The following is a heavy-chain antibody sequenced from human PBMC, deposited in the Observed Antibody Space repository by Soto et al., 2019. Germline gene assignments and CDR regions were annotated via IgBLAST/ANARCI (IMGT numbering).Heavy chain of an antibody. Sequence: ASVKVSCKASGYTFTSYGISWVRQAPGQGLEWMGWISAYNGNTNYAQKLQGRVTMTTDTSTSTAYMELRSLRSDDTAVYYCASRIYSSGWYGAIDIWGQGTMVTVSS. CDR2: ISAYNGNT. J-gene: IGHJ3*02. CDR3: ASRIYSSGWYGAIDI. CDR1: GYTFTSYG. V-gene: IGHV1-18*01. D-gene: IGHD6-19*01.